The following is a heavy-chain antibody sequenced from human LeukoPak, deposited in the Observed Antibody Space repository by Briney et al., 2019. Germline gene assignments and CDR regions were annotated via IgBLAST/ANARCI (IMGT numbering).Heavy chain of an antibody. D-gene: IGHD5-12*01. Sequence: GGSLRLSCAASGFTFSSYEMNWVRQAPGKGMEWVSYISSSGSTIYYADSVKGRFTISRDNAKTSLYLQMNSLRAEDTAVYYCARGDIVATISQVPYGMDVWGKGTTVTVSS. CDR1: GFTFSSYE. CDR3: ARGDIVATISQVPYGMDV. J-gene: IGHJ6*04. CDR2: ISSSGSTI. V-gene: IGHV3-48*03.